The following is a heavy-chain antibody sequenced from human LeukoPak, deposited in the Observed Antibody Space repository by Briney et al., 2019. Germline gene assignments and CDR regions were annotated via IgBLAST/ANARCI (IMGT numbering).Heavy chain of an antibody. Sequence: PSETLSLTCTVSGGSISSGSYYWSWIRQPAGKGLEWIGRIYTSGGTNYNPSLKSRVNISVDTSKNQFSLKLSSVTAADTAVYYCARDGYNYRRFDYWGQGTLITVSS. J-gene: IGHJ4*02. CDR3: ARDGYNYRRFDY. CDR2: IYTSGGT. D-gene: IGHD5-24*01. CDR1: GGSISSGSYY. V-gene: IGHV4-61*02.